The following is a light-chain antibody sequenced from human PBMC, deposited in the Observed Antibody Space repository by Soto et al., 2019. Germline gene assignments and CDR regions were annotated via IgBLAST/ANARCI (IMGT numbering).Light chain of an antibody. CDR2: DVS. CDR1: SSDVGSYSY. CDR3: SSYTSSSTLVV. J-gene: IGLJ2*01. Sequence: QSALTQPASVSGSPGQSITISCTGTSSDVGSYSYVSWYQQHPGKAPILMIYDVSNRPAGVSNRFSGSKSGNTASLTISGLQAEDEADYYCSSYTSSSTLVVFGGVTKLTVL. V-gene: IGLV2-14*01.